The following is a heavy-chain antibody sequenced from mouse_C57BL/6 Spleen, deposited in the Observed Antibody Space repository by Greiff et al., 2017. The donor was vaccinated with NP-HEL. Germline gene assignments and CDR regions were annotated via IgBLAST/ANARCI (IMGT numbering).Heavy chain of an antibody. CDR1: GYTFTSYG. V-gene: IGHV1-81*01. CDR2: IYPRSGNT. J-gene: IGHJ3*01. D-gene: IGHD2-4*01. Sequence: VQLQQSGAELARPGASVKLSCKASGYTFTSYGISWVKQRTGQGLEWIGEIYPRSGNTYYNEKFKGKATLTADKSSSTAYMELRSLTSEDSAVYFWAGSDDYDLAWFAYWGQGTLVTVSA. CDR3: AGSDDYDLAWFAY.